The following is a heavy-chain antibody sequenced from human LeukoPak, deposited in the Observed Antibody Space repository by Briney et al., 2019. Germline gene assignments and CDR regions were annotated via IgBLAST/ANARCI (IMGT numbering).Heavy chain of an antibody. J-gene: IGHJ4*02. CDR2: IYHSGST. V-gene: IGHV4-39*07. Sequence: SETLSLTCTVSGGSISSSSYYWGWIRQPPGKGLEWIGEIYHSGSTNYNPSLKSRVTISVDKSKNQFSLKLTPVTAADTAVYYCARETGRDYYGSANYYNDYWGRGTLVTVSS. CDR3: ARETGRDYYGSANYYNDY. CDR1: GGSISSSSYY. D-gene: IGHD3-10*01.